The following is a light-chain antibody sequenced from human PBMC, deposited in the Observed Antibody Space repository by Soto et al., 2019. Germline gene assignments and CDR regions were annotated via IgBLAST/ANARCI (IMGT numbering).Light chain of an antibody. Sequence: ENVLTQSPGTLSLSPGERATLSCRASQGVSSGYLAWYQQKPGQAPRLLIHGASNRATGIPDRFSGSGSGTDFTLTISRLEPEDFATYYCQQSYSTPFTFGPGTKVDIK. CDR3: QQSYSTPFT. CDR1: QGVSSGY. J-gene: IGKJ3*01. CDR2: GAS. V-gene: IGKV3-20*01.